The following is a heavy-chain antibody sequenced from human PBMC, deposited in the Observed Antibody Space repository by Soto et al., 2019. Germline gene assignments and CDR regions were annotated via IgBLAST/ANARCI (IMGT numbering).Heavy chain of an antibody. J-gene: IGHJ2*01. CDR3: RRRVRVLETARYWYVDP. Sequence: QVQLQQSGAGLWKPSETPSLTCAVYGDSFNVYYWTWIRQSPGKGLEWIGEINHSGNTNYNPSLKSPVTISLGTPKNPFSPNVGSGTAAATAVSYWRRRVRVLETARYWYVDPWGPGTRVTVSS. D-gene: IGHD1-1*01. CDR1: GDSFNVYY. V-gene: IGHV4-34*01. CDR2: INHSGNT.